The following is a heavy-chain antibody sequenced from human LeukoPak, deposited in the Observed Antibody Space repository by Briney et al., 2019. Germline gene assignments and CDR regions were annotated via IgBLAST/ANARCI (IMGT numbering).Heavy chain of an antibody. CDR1: GGTISGCY. CDR3: ARKRKGAYDFDC. D-gene: IGHD3-16*01. V-gene: IGHV4-4*07. J-gene: IGHJ4*02. Sequence: ETSETLSLTCTVCGGTISGCYWSWIRQPAGEGLEWIGRIYSSGSTNYNPSLKSRVSMTVDTSNNQFSLNMSSETDADTAVYYWARKRKGAYDFDCWGQGTLVTVSS. CDR2: IYSSGST.